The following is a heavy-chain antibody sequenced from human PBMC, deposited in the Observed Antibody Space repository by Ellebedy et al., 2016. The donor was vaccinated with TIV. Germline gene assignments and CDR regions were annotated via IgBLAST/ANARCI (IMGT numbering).Heavy chain of an antibody. CDR2: INHSGST. CDR3: ARGRHYFDSSAYYLDS. J-gene: IGHJ5*01. Sequence: SETLSLTXAVYGGSFSGYYWSWIRQPPGKGLEWIGEINHSGSTNYNPSLKSRVTTSVDTSKNQFSLKLRSVTAADTAVYYCARGRHYFDSSAYYLDSWGRGTLVAVSS. D-gene: IGHD3-22*01. CDR1: GGSFSGYY. V-gene: IGHV4-34*01.